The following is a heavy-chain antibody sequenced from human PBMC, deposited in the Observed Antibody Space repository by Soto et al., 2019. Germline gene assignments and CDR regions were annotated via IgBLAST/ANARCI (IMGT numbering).Heavy chain of an antibody. CDR2: MNPNSGNT. J-gene: IGHJ6*03. CDR1: GYTFTGYD. CDR3: ARVPFVPVTDDYYYYYKDV. D-gene: IGHD2-21*02. V-gene: IGHV1-8*01. Sequence: GASVKVSCKASGYTFTGYDINWVRQATGQGLEWMGWMNPNSGNTGYAQKFQGRVTMTRNTSISTAYMELSSLRSEDTAVYYCARVPFVPVTDDYYYYYKDVWGKGSTVTVSS.